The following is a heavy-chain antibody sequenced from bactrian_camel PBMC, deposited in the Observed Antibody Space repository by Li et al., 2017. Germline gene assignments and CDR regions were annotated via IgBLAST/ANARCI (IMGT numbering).Heavy chain of an antibody. CDR1: EFTFC. CDR2: IGISGGI. CDR3: VPRQLNDFGV. V-gene: IGHV3S40*01. Sequence: VQLVESGGGLVQPGGSLRLSCAASEFTFCMGWFRQRPGKGLEWVSTIGISGGILYVDSVKGRFTVSRDNAKNTLYLQLSGLKTEDTAVYYCVPRQLNDFGVWGQGTQVTVS. J-gene: IGHJ6*01.